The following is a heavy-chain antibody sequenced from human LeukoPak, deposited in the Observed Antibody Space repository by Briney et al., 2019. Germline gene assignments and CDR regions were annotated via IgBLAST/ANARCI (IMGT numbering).Heavy chain of an antibody. Sequence: GASVKVSCKASGYTFTGYYIHWVRQAPGQGLEWMGWINPNSGGTNYAQKFQGRVTMTRDTSISTAYMELSRLRSDDTAVYYCARGRNYYDTSAYYGDWGQGTLVTVSS. CDR3: ARGRNYYDTSAYYGD. D-gene: IGHD3-22*01. CDR2: INPNSGGT. V-gene: IGHV1-2*02. J-gene: IGHJ4*02. CDR1: GYTFTGYY.